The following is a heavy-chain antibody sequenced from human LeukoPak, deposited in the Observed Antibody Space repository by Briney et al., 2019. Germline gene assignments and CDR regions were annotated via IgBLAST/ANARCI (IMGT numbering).Heavy chain of an antibody. CDR3: ARNQYYDILTGYYPSGFDY. CDR1: GFTFSSYE. CDR2: ISSSGSTI. J-gene: IGHJ4*02. V-gene: IGHV3-48*03. D-gene: IGHD3-9*01. Sequence: GGSLRLSCAASGFTFSSYEMNWVCQAPGKGLEWVSYISSSGSTIYYADSVKGRFTISRDNAKNSLYLQMNSLRAEDTAVYYCARNQYYDILTGYYPSGFDYWGQGTLVTVSS.